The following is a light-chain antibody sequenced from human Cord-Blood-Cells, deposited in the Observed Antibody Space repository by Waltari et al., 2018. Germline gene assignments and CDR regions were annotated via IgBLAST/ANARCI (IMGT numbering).Light chain of an antibody. CDR3: SSYTSSSTLGV. Sequence: QSALTQPASVSGSPGQPITTSCTGTSSAVGGYNYVSWYQQHPGKAPKLMIYEVSNRPSGVSNRFSGSKSGNTASLTISGLQAEDEADYYCSSYTSSSTLGVFGTGTKVTVL. V-gene: IGLV2-14*01. J-gene: IGLJ1*01. CDR2: EVS. CDR1: SSAVGGYNY.